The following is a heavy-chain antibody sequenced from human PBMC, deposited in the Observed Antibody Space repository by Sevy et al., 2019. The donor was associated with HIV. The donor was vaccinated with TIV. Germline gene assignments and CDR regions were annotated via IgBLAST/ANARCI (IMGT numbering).Heavy chain of an antibody. V-gene: IGHV4-59*01. J-gene: IGHJ5*02. CDR1: GGSISSYY. Sequence: SETLSLTCTVSGGSISSYYWSWIRQPPGKGLEWIGYIYYSGSTNYNPSLKSRVTISVDTSKNQFSLKLSSVTAADTAVYYCARGRGAAAGHTNWFDPWGQGTLVTVSS. CDR3: ARGRGAAAGHTNWFDP. D-gene: IGHD6-13*01. CDR2: IYYSGST.